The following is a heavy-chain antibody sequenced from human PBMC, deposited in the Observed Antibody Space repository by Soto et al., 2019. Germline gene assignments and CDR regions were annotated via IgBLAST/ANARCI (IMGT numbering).Heavy chain of an antibody. Sequence: GGSLRLSCAASGFTFDDYAMHWVRQAPGKGLEWVSGISWNSGSIGYADSVKGRFTISRDNAKNSLYLQMNSLRAEDTALYYCAKGGGQITIFGVVITPIAAAGTGYFDYWGQGTLVTVSS. CDR3: AKGGGQITIFGVVITPIAAAGTGYFDY. J-gene: IGHJ4*02. V-gene: IGHV3-9*01. CDR2: ISWNSGSI. D-gene: IGHD3-3*01. CDR1: GFTFDDYA.